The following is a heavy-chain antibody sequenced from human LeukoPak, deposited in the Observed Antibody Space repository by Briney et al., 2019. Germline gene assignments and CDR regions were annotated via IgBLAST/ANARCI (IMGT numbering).Heavy chain of an antibody. CDR2: ISGSGGST. D-gene: IGHD3-10*01. Sequence: GGSLRLSCAASGFTFSIYAMSWVRQAPGKGLEWVSAISGSGGSTYYADSVKGRFTISRDNSKYTLYLQINSLRAEDTALYYCAKDLDYYGSGTAQIDYWGQGTLVAVSS. J-gene: IGHJ4*02. CDR1: GFTFSIYA. V-gene: IGHV3-23*01. CDR3: AKDLDYYGSGTAQIDY.